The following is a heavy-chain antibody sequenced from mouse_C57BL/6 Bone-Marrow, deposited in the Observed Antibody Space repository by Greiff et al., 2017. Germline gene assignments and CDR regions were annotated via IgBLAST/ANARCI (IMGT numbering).Heavy chain of an antibody. CDR2: FHPYNDDT. CDR3: AREEGGYCPAWFGY. D-gene: IGHD2-3*01. CDR1: GYTFTTYP. V-gene: IGHV1-47*01. Sequence: QVQLKESGAELVKPGASVKMSCKASGYTFTTYPIEWMKQNHGKSLEWIGNFHPYNDDTKYNEKFKGKATLTVEKSSSTVYLGLSRLTSDDSAVYYCAREEGGYCPAWFGYWGRGTVVTVSA. J-gene: IGHJ3*01.